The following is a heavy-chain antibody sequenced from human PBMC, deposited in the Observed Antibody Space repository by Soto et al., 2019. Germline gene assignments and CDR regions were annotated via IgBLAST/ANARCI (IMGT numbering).Heavy chain of an antibody. CDR2: IIPIFGTA. V-gene: IGHV1-69*13. D-gene: IGHD2-8*01. CDR1: GGTFSSYA. Sequence: SVKVSCKASGGTFSSYAISWVRQAPGQGLEWMGGIIPIFGTANYAQKFQGRVTITADESTSTAYMELSSLRSEDTAVYYCARTGGPSKGYCTNGVCPGYDYWGQGTLVTVSS. CDR3: ARTGGPSKGYCTNGVCPGYDY. J-gene: IGHJ4*02.